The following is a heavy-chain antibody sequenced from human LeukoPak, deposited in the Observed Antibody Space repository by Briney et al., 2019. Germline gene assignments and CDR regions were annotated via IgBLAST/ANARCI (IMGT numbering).Heavy chain of an antibody. J-gene: IGHJ4*02. CDR3: ARKDLSGCSSLDY. CDR2: INPNSAGT. D-gene: IGHD5-18*01. CDR1: GYTFTGYY. V-gene: IGHV1-2*06. Sequence: ASVKVSCKASGYTFTGYYLHWVRQAPGQGLEWVGRINPNSAGTNYAQKFQGRITMTRDTSISTAYMELNKLTFDDTAVYYCARKDLSGCSSLDYWGQGTLVTVSS.